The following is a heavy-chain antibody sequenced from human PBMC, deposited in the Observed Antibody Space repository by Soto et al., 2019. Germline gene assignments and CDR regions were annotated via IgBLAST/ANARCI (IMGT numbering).Heavy chain of an antibody. CDR1: GFTFSSYA. CDR3: AKESYYDSSGYYFHWFDS. CDR2: ISGSGGST. J-gene: IGHJ5*01. V-gene: IGHV3-23*01. Sequence: GGSLRLSCAASGFTFSSYAMSWVRQAPGKGLEWVSAISGSGGSTYYADSVKGRFTISRDNSKNTLYLQMNSLRAEDTAVYYCAKESYYDSSGYYFHWFDSWGQGTLVTVSS. D-gene: IGHD3-22*01.